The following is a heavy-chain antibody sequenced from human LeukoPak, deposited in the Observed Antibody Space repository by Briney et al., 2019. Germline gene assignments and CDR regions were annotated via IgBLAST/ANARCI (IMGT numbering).Heavy chain of an antibody. CDR2: IYYSGST. D-gene: IGHD4-17*01. J-gene: IGHJ4*02. Sequence: SETLSLTCTVSGGSISSGDYYWSWIRQPPGKGLEWIGYIYYSGSTYYNPSLKSRVTISVDTSKNQFSLKLSSVTAADTAVYYCARESFYGDYPGLDYWGQGTLVTVSS. V-gene: IGHV4-30-4*08. CDR1: GGSISSGDYY. CDR3: ARESFYGDYPGLDY.